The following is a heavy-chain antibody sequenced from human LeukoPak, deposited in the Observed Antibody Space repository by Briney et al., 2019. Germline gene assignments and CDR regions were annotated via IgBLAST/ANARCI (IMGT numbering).Heavy chain of an antibody. CDR1: GFTFSSYW. V-gene: IGHV3-74*01. D-gene: IGHD1-26*01. Sequence: GGSLRLSCAASGFTFSSYWMHWVRQAPGKGLVWVSRINSDGSSTSYADSVKGRFTISRDNAKNTLYLQMNSLRAEDTAIYYCAKSPGSTLFDLRGQGTLVTVSS. CDR3: AKSPGSTLFDL. J-gene: IGHJ4*02. CDR2: INSDGSST.